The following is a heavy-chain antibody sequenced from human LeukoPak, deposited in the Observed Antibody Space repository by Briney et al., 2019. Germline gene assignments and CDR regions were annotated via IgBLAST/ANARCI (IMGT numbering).Heavy chain of an antibody. Sequence: ASVKVSCKASGGTFSSYAISWLRQAPAQGLEWMGRIIPIFGIANYAQKFQGRVTITADKSTSTAYMELRSLRSEDTAVYYCAVAIYDFWSGYYYGMDVWGQGTTVTVSS. D-gene: IGHD3-3*01. CDR1: GGTFSSYA. CDR2: IIPIFGIA. V-gene: IGHV1-69*04. CDR3: AVAIYDFWSGYYYGMDV. J-gene: IGHJ6*02.